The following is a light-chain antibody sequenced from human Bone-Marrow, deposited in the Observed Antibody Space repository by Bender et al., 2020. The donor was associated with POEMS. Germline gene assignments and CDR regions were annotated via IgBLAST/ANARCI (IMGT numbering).Light chain of an antibody. CDR1: NTAFSPYNF. J-gene: IGLJ3*02. CDR3: QSYDNSLGGWV. V-gene: IGLV2-11*01. CDR2: DVN. Sequence: QSALTQPRSVSGSPGQSVTISCTGTNTAFSPYNFVSWYQQHPGKAPKLIIYDVNNRPSGVPDRFSGSKSGTSASLAITGLQAEDEGDYYCQSYDNSLGGWVFGGGTKLTVL.